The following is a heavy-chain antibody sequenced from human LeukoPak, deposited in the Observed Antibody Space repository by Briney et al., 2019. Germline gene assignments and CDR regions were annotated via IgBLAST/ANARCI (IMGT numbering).Heavy chain of an antibody. CDR2: ISSDAKA. J-gene: IGHJ4*02. V-gene: IGHV3-53*01. CDR3: AKEIASIGVPAVDY. Sequence: GGSLRLSCAASGFSVSSNFMNWVRQAPGKGLQWVSGISSDAKAFYPDSVRGRFTISRDNSKNTVYLQMNSLRAADTAIYYCAKEIASIGVPAVDYWGQGILVTVSS. CDR1: GFSVSSNF. D-gene: IGHD2-8*01.